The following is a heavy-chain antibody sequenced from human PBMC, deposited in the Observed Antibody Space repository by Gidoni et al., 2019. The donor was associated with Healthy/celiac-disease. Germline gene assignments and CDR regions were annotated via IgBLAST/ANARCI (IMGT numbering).Heavy chain of an antibody. D-gene: IGHD2-15*01. J-gene: IGHJ6*02. CDR2: IYYSGST. CDR1: GGSVSSGSYY. CDR3: AREGVGISYYGMDV. Sequence: QVQLQESGPGLVKPSETLSLTCTVSGGSVSSGSYYWSWIRQPPGKGLEWIGYIYYSGSTNYNPSLKSRVTISVDTSKNQFSLKLSSVTAADTAVYYCAREGVGISYYGMDVWGQGTTVTVSS. V-gene: IGHV4-61*01.